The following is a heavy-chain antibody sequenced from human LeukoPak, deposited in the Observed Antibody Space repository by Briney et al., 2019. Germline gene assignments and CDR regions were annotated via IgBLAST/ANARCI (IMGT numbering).Heavy chain of an antibody. CDR2: ISSSGSTI. CDR3: ARDMTQTKKFDY. V-gene: IGHV3-11*01. CDR1: GFTFSDYY. Sequence: GGSLRLSCAASGFTFSDYYMSWIRQAPGKGLERVSYISSSGSTIYYADSVKGRFTISRDNAKNSLYLQMNSLRAEDTAVYYCARDMTQTKKFDYWGQGTLVTVPS. D-gene: IGHD1-1*01. J-gene: IGHJ4*02.